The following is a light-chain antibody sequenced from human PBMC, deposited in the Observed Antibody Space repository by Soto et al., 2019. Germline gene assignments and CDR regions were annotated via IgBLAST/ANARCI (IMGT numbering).Light chain of an antibody. CDR1: QSISSY. V-gene: IGKV1-39*01. Sequence: DIQMTQSPSSLSASVGDRVTITCRASQSISSYLNWYQQKPRKAPKLLIYAASSLQSGVPSRFSGCGSGTDFTLTISSLQPEDFGSYYCQQSYSTLLLTFGGGTKVEIK. J-gene: IGKJ4*01. CDR3: QQSYSTLLLT. CDR2: AAS.